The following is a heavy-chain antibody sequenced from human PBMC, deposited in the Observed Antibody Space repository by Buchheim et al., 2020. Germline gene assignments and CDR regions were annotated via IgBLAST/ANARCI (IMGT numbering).Heavy chain of an antibody. Sequence: QVQLQESGPGLVKPSETLSLTSTVSGGSISSYYWSWIRQPPGKGLEWIGYIYYSGSTNYNPSLKSRVTISVDTSKNQFSLKLSSVTAADTAVYYCARGAPRSVTLDYWGQGTL. CDR1: GGSISSYY. CDR2: IYYSGST. CDR3: ARGAPRSVTLDY. J-gene: IGHJ4*02. V-gene: IGHV4-59*01.